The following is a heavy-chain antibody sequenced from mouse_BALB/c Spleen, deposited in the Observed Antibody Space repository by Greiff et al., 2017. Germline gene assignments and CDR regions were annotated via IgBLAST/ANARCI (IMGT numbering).Heavy chain of an antibody. CDR1: GFAFSSYD. J-gene: IGHJ2*01. V-gene: IGHV5-12-1*01. D-gene: IGHD2-2*01. CDR3: ARHDGGGYGYAPDY. Sequence: EVMLVESGGGLVKPGGSLKLSCAASGFAFSSYDMSWVRQTPEKRLEWVAYISSGGGSTYYPDTVKGRFTISRDNAKNTLYLQMSSLKSEDTAMYYCARHDGGGYGYAPDYGGQGTTLTVSA. CDR2: ISSGGGST.